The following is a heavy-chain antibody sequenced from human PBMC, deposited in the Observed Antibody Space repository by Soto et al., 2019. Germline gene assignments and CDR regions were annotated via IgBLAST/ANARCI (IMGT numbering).Heavy chain of an antibody. CDR2: IIWNSGNM. D-gene: IGHD5-12*01. Sequence: EVHLVESGGGLVQPGGSLRLSCVASGFAFDDFAMHWVRQAPGKGLEWVSGIIWNSGNMDYADSVKGRFTISRDNTKNSVYLQVKSLSADDTAFYYCVKGSGYGDYGGHWGQGTLVTVTS. V-gene: IGHV3-9*01. J-gene: IGHJ4*02. CDR1: GFAFDDFA. CDR3: VKGSGYGDYGGH.